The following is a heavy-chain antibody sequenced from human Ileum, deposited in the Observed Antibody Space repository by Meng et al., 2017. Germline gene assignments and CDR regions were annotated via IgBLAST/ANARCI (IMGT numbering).Heavy chain of an antibody. CDR3: AKDINYYGSGSYHGAFDI. J-gene: IGHJ3*02. CDR1: GFTFDDYA. D-gene: IGHD3-10*01. Sequence: SLKISCAASGFTFDDYAMHWVRQAPGKGLEWVSGISWNSGSIGYADSVKGRFTISRDNAKNSLYLQMNSLRAEDMALYYCAKDINYYGSGSYHGAFDIWGQGTMVTVSS. V-gene: IGHV3-9*03. CDR2: ISWNSGSI.